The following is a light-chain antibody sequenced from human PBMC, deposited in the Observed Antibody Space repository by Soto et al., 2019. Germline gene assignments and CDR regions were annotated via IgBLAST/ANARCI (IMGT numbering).Light chain of an antibody. Sequence: QSVLTQAPAISGAPRQRVTISCTGSSSNIGAGSDVHWYHQLPGTAPKLLIYGNTNRPSGVPDRFSGSKSGTSASLAIAGLQTEDEGDYYCQTYDSSLSGLYVFGTGTKVTVL. CDR1: SSNIGAGSD. J-gene: IGLJ1*01. CDR3: QTYDSSLSGLYV. CDR2: GNT. V-gene: IGLV1-40*01.